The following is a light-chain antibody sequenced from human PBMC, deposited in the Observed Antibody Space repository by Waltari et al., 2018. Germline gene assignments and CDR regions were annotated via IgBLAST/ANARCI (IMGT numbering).Light chain of an antibody. CDR2: RNT. V-gene: IGLV1-40*01. CDR3: QSYDSSLSGSL. Sequence: QSVLTQPPSVSGAPGQKVTISCPGSRSNTRAGHDVHSYQQFPGAAPKPLIYRNTNRPSGVPDRFSGSKSVTSASLAITGLQAEDEADYYCQSYDSSLSGSLFGGGTKLTVL. CDR1: RSNTRAGHD. J-gene: IGLJ2*01.